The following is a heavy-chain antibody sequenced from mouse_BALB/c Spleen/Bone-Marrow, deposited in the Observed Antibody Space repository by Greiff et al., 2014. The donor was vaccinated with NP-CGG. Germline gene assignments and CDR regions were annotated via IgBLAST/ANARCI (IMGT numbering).Heavy chain of an antibody. CDR2: IYPGDGDT. J-gene: IGHJ2*01. V-gene: IGHV1-80*01. CDR3: ARVRNWADY. D-gene: IGHD4-1*01. Sequence: QVPLQQPGAELVRPGSSVKISCKASGYAFSSYWMNWVKQRPGQGLEWIGQIYPGDGDTNYNGKFKGKATLTADKSSSTAYMQLSSLTSEDSAVYFCARVRNWADYWGQGTTLTVSS. CDR1: GYAFSSYW.